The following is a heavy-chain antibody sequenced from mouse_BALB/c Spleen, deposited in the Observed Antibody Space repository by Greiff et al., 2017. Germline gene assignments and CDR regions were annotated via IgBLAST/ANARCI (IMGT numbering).Heavy chain of an antibody. CDR3: TRGDYEGYFDV. CDR2: IYPGSGST. CDR1: GYTFTSYW. Sequence: LQQPGSELVRPGASVKLSCKASGYTFTSYWMHWVKQRPGQGLEWIGNIYPGSGSTNYDEKFKSKATLTVDTSSSTTYMQLSSLTSEDSAVYYCTRGDYEGYFDVWGAGTTVTVSS. J-gene: IGHJ1*01. V-gene: IGHV1S22*01. D-gene: IGHD2-4*01.